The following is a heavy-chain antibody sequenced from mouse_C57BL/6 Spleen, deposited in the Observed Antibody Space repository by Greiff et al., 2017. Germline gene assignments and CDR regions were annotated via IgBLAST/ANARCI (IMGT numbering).Heavy chain of an antibody. J-gene: IGHJ1*03. CDR2: IDPETGGT. V-gene: IGHV1-15*01. CDR3: TRGYGSRAHWYFDV. Sequence: QVQLQQSGAELVRPGASVTLSCKASGYTFTDYEMHWVKQTPVHGLEWIGAIDPETGGTAYNQKFKGKAILTADKSSSTAYMELRSLTSEDSAVYYCTRGYGSRAHWYFDVWGTGTTVTVSS. D-gene: IGHD1-1*01. CDR1: GYTFTDYE.